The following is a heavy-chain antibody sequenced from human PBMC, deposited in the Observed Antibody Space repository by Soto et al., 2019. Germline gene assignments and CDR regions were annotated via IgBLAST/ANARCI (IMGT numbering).Heavy chain of an antibody. CDR2: INHSGST. CDR3: ARLGGYVSVGYYYLWDS. D-gene: IGHD3-22*01. V-gene: IGHV4-39*01. J-gene: IGHJ4*02. CDR1: DGSMNSDSSY. Sequence: SETLSLTCRVSDGSMNSDSSYWGWIRQPPGKGLEWIGVINHSGSTYHNLSLKGRVTMSVDASRNQFSLKLTSMTAADAAVYYCARLGGYVSVGYYYLWDSWGQGTLVTVSS.